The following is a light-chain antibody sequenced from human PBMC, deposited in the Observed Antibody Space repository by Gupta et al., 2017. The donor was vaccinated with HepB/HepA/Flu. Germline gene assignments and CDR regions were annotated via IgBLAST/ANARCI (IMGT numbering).Light chain of an antibody. V-gene: IGKV3-11*01. CDR1: QSVSSY. J-gene: IGKJ5*01. Sequence: VLTQSPATLSLSPGERATLSCRASQSVSSYLAWYQQKPGQAPRLLIYDASNRATGIPARFSGSGSGTDFTLTISSLEPEDFAVYYCQQHSNWHLITFGQGTRLEIK. CDR3: QQHSNWHLIT. CDR2: DAS.